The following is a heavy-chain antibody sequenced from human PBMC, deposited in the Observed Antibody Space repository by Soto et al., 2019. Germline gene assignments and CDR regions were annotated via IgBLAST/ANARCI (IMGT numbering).Heavy chain of an antibody. Sequence: LRLSCVASGFTFSRYAMHWVRQPPGKGLEWVAVISYDGGNEYYADSLKGRFTISRDNSKNTMYLQMNSLKPEDTAVYYCVTPTSDLQWLADGFDDWGQGKLVTVSS. CDR2: ISYDGGNE. D-gene: IGHD6-19*01. V-gene: IGHV3-30*03. CDR3: VTPTSDLQWLADGFDD. CDR1: GFTFSRYA. J-gene: IGHJ4*02.